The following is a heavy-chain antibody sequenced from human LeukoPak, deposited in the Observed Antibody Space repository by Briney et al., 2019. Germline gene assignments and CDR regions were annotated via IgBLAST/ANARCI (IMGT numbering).Heavy chain of an antibody. J-gene: IGHJ4*02. CDR1: GGSISSYY. CDR2: IYYSGSA. CDR3: ARGLGGSSA. D-gene: IGHD3-3*01. V-gene: IGHV4-59*12. Sequence: SETLSLTCTVSGGSISSYYWSWIRQPPGKGLEWIGYIYYSGSANYNPSLKSRVTISVDASKNQCSLILTSVTAADTAVYYCARGLGGSSAWGQGTLVTVSS.